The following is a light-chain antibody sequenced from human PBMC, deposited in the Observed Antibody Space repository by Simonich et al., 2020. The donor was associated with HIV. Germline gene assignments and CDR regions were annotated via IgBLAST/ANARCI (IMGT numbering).Light chain of an antibody. J-gene: IGLJ2*01. V-gene: IGLV2-11*01. CDR2: DVS. CDR3: CSYAGSYTFVV. Sequence: SALTQPPSASGSPGQSVTISCTGTSSDVGGYNYVSWYHQHPGKAPKLMIYDVSKRPSGVPDPFSGSKSGNTASLTIPGLQAEDEADYYCCSYAGSYTFVVFGGGTKLTVL. CDR1: SSDVGGYNY.